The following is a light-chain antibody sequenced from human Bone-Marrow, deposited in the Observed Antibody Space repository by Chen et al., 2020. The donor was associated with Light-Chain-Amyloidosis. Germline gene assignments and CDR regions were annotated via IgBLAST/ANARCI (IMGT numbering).Light chain of an antibody. CDR2: DIV. Sequence: QSALTHPASVSGSPGQSTPIPCTGTDKNVGGYDVVSWYQQHPGTAPKLIIYDIVKRPSGVSDRFSASKSGNTASLTISGLQAEDEAYYYCCSYAGSSTWVFGTGAK. CDR3: CSYAGSSTWV. V-gene: IGLV2-23*02. J-gene: IGLJ1*01. CDR1: DKNVGGYDV.